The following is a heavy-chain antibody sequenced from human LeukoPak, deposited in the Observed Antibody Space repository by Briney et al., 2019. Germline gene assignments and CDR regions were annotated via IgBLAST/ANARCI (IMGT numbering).Heavy chain of an antibody. J-gene: IGHJ4*02. CDR2: ISSSSSYI. CDR1: GFTFSSYS. V-gene: IGHV3-21*04. Sequence: GSLRLSCAASGFTFSSYSMNWVRQAPGKGLEWVSSISSSSSYIYYADSVKGRFTISRDNAKNSLYLQMNSLRAEDTAVYYCAKDHWYYDILTGYPYFDSWGQGTLVTVSS. CDR3: AKDHWYYDILTGYPYFDS. D-gene: IGHD3-9*01.